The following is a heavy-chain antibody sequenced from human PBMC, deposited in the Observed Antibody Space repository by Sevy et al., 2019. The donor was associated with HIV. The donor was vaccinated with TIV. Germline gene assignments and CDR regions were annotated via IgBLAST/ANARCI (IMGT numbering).Heavy chain of an antibody. CDR1: GFTFSRFG. Sequence: GGSLRLSCAASGFTFSRFGMHWVRQAPGKGLEWVAFIRYDGGNKYYVDSVKGRFTISRDNSKNTLYLQMDALRAEDTAVDYGAKTGTTQLDYWGQGTLVTVSS. J-gene: IGHJ4*02. CDR3: AKTGTTQLDY. CDR2: IRYDGGNK. D-gene: IGHD1-7*01. V-gene: IGHV3-30*02.